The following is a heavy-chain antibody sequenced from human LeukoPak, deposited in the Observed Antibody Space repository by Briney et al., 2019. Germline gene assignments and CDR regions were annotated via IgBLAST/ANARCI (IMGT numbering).Heavy chain of an antibody. CDR1: GYTFTGYY. CDR2: INPSGGST. CDR3: ARSYYYDSSGYRRLDY. Sequence: ASVKVSCKASGYTFTGYYMHWVRQAPGQGLEWMGIINPSGGSTSYAQKFQGRVTMTRDTSTSTVYMELSSLRSEDTAVYYCARSYYYDSSGYRRLDYWGQGTLVTVSS. D-gene: IGHD3-22*01. V-gene: IGHV1-46*01. J-gene: IGHJ4*02.